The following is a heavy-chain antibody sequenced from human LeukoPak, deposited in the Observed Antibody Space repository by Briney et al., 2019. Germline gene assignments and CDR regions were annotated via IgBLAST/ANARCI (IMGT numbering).Heavy chain of an antibody. V-gene: IGHV1-8*01. CDR1: GYTFASCD. CDR2: MNPNSGNT. J-gene: IGHJ4*02. Sequence: ASVKVSCKASGYTFASCDINWVRQASGQGLEWMGWMNPNSGNTGYAQKFQGRVTITADESTSTAYMELSSLRSEDTAVYYCARVGMIDRYDYWGQGTLVTVSS. D-gene: IGHD3-22*01. CDR3: ARVGMIDRYDY.